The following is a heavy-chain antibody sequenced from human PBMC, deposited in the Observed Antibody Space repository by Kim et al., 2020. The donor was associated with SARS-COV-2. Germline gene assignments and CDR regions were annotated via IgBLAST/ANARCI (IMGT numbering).Heavy chain of an antibody. D-gene: IGHD1-20*01. Sequence: GGSLRLSCGASGLNFSDHYMDWVRQAPGKGLEWVGRSRDRANSYSTEYAASVKGRFAISRDHSQNSVHLEMQDLKVDDTAIYYCTRRIFDAFDVWGQG. CDR1: GLNFSDHY. CDR2: SRDRANSYST. J-gene: IGHJ3*01. V-gene: IGHV3-72*01. CDR3: TRRIFDAFDV.